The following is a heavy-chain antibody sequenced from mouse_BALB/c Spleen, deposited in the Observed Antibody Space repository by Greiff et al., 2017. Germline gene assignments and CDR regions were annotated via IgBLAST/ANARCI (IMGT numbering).Heavy chain of an antibody. CDR1: GFTFTDYY. D-gene: IGHD4-1*01. J-gene: IGHJ4*01. CDR3: ARTGTGYYAMDY. V-gene: IGHV7-3*02. CDR2: IRNKANGYTT. Sequence: EVKLMESGGGLVQPGGSLRLSCATSGFTFTDYYMSWVRQPPGKALEWLGFIRNKANGYTTEYSASVKGRFTISRDNSQSLLYLQMNTLRAEDSATYYCARTGTGYYAMDYWGQGTSVTVSS.